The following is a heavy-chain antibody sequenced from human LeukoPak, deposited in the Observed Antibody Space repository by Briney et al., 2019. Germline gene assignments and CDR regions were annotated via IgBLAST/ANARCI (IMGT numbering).Heavy chain of an antibody. V-gene: IGHV4-4*07. J-gene: IGHJ4*02. CDR1: GGSISSYY. Sequence: SETLSLTCTVSGGSISSYYWSWIRQPAGKGLEWIGRIYTSGSTNYNPSLKSRVTMSVDTSKNQFSLKLSSVTAADTAVYYCARENLRLGELSFDYWGQGTLVTVSS. CDR2: IYTSGST. D-gene: IGHD3-16*02. CDR3: ARENLRLGELSFDY.